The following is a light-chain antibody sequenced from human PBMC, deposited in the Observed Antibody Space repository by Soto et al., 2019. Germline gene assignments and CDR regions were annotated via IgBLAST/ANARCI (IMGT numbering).Light chain of an antibody. CDR1: QSVSSH. CDR3: QQRTNWRLS. J-gene: IGKJ4*01. Sequence: EIVLKQSPATLSLSPGERATLSCRASQSVSSHLTWYQQKPGQAPRLLIYDTSNRATGIPARFSGSGSGTDFTLTISSLEPEDFAVYYGQQRTNWRLSFGGGTKVEIK. CDR2: DTS. V-gene: IGKV3-11*01.